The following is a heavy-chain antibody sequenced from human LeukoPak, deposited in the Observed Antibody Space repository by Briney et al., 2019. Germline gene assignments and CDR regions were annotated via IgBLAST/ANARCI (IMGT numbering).Heavy chain of an antibody. V-gene: IGHV3-73*01. Sequence: GGSLRLSCAASGFTFSGSAMHWVRQASGKGLEWVGRIRSKANSYATAYAASVKGRFTISRDDSKNTAYLQMSSLKTEDTAVYYCTSGSSGWYTFSDYWGQGTLVTVSS. D-gene: IGHD6-19*01. CDR3: TSGSSGWYTFSDY. CDR1: GFTFSGSA. J-gene: IGHJ4*02. CDR2: IRSKANSYAT.